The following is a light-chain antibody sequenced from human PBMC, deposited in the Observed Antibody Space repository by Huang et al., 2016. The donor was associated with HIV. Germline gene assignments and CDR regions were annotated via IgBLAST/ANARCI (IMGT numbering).Light chain of an antibody. CDR1: QPIASD. Sequence: EIVLTQSPVTLSVTPGEGVTLSCRASQPIASDLAWYQHRLGQSPKLLIYGASTRATGIPPRFSGSGSGSDFTLSITDLQSEDFGLYYCQQYHSWSPLTFGGGTKVEIK. CDR2: GAS. J-gene: IGKJ4*01. V-gene: IGKV3-15*01. CDR3: QQYHSWSPLT.